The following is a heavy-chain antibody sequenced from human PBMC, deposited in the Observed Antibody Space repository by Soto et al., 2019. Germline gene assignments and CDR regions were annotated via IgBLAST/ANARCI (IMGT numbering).Heavy chain of an antibody. D-gene: IGHD3-9*01. V-gene: IGHV4-4*02. CDR2: IHDRGST. Sequence: QVKLQESGPGLEKPSGTLSLTCAVSGGSISNNRWWPWGRRAPVKGLEWTGEIHDRGSTSYNRSLKSRATVSIDRSKTQFSLEMRAVTAADTAVYYCAGQWAAGYSAFDPWGQGTLVTVSS. J-gene: IGHJ5*02. CDR3: AGQWAAGYSAFDP. CDR1: GGSISNNRW.